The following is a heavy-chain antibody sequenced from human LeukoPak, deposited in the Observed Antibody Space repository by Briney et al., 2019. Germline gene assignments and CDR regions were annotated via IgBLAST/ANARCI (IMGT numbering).Heavy chain of an antibody. CDR2: ISSSSSYI. CDR1: GFTFSSYS. J-gene: IGHJ4*02. V-gene: IGHV3-21*01. D-gene: IGHD5-18*01. Sequence: PGGSLRLSCAASGFTFSSYSMNWVRQAPGKGLEWVSSISSSSSYIYYADSVKGRFTISRDNAKNSLYLQMNSLRAEDTAVYYCARDEDTAMQFDYWGQGTLVTVSS. CDR3: ARDEDTAMQFDY.